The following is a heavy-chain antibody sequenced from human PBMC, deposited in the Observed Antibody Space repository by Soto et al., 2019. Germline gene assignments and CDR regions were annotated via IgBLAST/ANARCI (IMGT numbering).Heavy chain of an antibody. V-gene: IGHV3-23*01. CDR3: AKDRYSGYDFNLPEPVSSSDY. CDR1: GFTFSSYA. CDR2: ISGSGGST. Sequence: GGSLRLSCAASGFTFSSYAMSWVRQAPGKGLEWVSAISGSGGSTYYADSVKGRFTISRDNSKNTLYLQMNSLRAEDTAVYYCAKDRYSGYDFNLPEPVSSSDYWGQGTLVTVSS. J-gene: IGHJ4*02. D-gene: IGHD5-12*01.